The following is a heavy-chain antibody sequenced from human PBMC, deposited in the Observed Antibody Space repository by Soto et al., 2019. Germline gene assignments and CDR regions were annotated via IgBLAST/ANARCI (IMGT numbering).Heavy chain of an antibody. Sequence: EEQLVESGGGLVQPGGSLRLSCAASGFSISRHTMHWVRQAPGRGLEYVSSMTGNGDNIYYAESVRGRFTISRDNSKNTLYLQMGSLRVDDMAIYYCARDNACGQVDIWGQGALVTVSS. CDR2: MTGNGDNI. CDR1: GFSISRHT. D-gene: IGHD2-2*01. V-gene: IGHV3-64*07. CDR3: ARDNACGQVDI. J-gene: IGHJ4*02.